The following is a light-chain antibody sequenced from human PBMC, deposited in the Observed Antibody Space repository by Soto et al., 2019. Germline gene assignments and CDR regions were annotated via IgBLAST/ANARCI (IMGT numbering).Light chain of an antibody. CDR1: KLGDKY. CDR3: QAWDSSTAHYV. CDR2: QDS. J-gene: IGLJ1*01. Sequence: ELTQPPSVSVSPGQTASITCSGDKLGDKYACWYQQKPGQSPVLVIYQDSKRPSGIPERFSGSNSGNTATLTISGTQAMDEADYYCQAWDSSTAHYVFGTGTKVTVL. V-gene: IGLV3-1*01.